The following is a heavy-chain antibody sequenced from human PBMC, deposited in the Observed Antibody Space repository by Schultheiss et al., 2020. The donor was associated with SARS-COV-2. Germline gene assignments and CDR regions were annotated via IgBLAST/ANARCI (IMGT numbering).Heavy chain of an antibody. CDR2: ISYSGST. Sequence: SETLSLTCAVSGGSISSSNWWSWVRQSPGKGLEWIGYISYSGSTYYNPSLKSRLTISVDTSTNQFSLKLSSVTAADTAVYYCARGDSTSFDRGWDWGQGTLVTVSS. V-gene: IGHV4-4*02. CDR1: GGSISSSNW. J-gene: IGHJ4*02. CDR3: ARGDSTSFDRGWD. D-gene: IGHD6-6*01.